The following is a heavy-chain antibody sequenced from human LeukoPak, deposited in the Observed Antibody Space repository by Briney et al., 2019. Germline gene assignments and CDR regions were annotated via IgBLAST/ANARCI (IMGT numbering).Heavy chain of an antibody. J-gene: IGHJ6*02. Sequence: QPGRSLRLPCKASGFLLGEYALSWVRQAPGKGLEWVVYIRRKMYNEITEYAASMKGRFTISRDASKNIAYLQMDSLKSEDTAVYYCSRVINLVREGGLYYYYGMDVWGQGTTVIVSS. D-gene: IGHD3-10*01. CDR1: GFLLGEYA. CDR2: IRRKMYNEIT. CDR3: SRVINLVREGGLYYYYGMDV. V-gene: IGHV3-49*04.